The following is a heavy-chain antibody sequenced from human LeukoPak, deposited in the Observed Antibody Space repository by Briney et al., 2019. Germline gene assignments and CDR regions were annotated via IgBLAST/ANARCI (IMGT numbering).Heavy chain of an antibody. D-gene: IGHD2-15*01. CDR3: AREGVHCSGRSCLKAY. CDR2: IKKDGSEE. V-gene: IGHV3-7*03. J-gene: IGHJ4*02. CDR1: GFTFSTYW. Sequence: GGSLRLSCAASGFTFSTYWMSWVRQAPGKGLEWAANIKKDGSEEYYMDSVKGRFTISRDNAENSLYLQMNSLRAEDTAVYYCAREGVHCSGRSCLKAYWGQGTQVTVSS.